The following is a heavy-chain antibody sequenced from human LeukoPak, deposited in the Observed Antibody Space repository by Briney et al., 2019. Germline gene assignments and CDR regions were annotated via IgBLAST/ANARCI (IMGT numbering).Heavy chain of an antibody. CDR3: ARDLPGTDDAFDI. J-gene: IGHJ3*02. V-gene: IGHV1-69*13. Sequence: GASVKVSCKASGGTFSSYAISWVRQAPGQGLEWMGGIIPIFGTANYAQKFQGRVTITADESTSTAYMELSSLRSDDTAVYYCARDLPGTDDAFDIWGQGTMVTVSS. CDR2: IIPIFGTA. D-gene: IGHD2-2*01. CDR1: GGTFSSYA.